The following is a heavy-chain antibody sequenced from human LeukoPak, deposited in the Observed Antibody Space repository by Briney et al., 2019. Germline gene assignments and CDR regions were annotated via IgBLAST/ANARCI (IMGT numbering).Heavy chain of an antibody. CDR1: GFTVSSNY. Sequence: PGGSLRLSCAASGFTVSSNYMSWVRQAPGKGLEWVSVIYSGGSTYYADSVKGRFTISRDNSKNTLYLQMNSLRAEDTAVYYCARDHGSGSYDLYYYYGMDVWGQGTTVTVSS. J-gene: IGHJ6*02. CDR3: ARDHGSGSYDLYYYYGMDV. D-gene: IGHD3-10*01. V-gene: IGHV3-66*01. CDR2: IYSGGST.